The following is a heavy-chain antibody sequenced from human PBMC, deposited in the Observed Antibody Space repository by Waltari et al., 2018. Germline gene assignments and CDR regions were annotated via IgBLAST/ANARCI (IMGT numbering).Heavy chain of an antibody. CDR3: ARVSGYCSGGSCAG. V-gene: IGHV4-34*01. D-gene: IGHD2-15*01. CDR1: GGSFSGYY. J-gene: IGHJ4*02. Sequence: QVQLQQWGAGLLKPSETLSLTCAVYGGSFSGYYWSWIRQPPGKGLEWIGEINHSGSTNYNPSLKSRVTISVDTSKNQFSLKLSSVTAADTAVYYCARVSGYCSGGSCAGWGQGTLVTVSS. CDR2: INHSGST.